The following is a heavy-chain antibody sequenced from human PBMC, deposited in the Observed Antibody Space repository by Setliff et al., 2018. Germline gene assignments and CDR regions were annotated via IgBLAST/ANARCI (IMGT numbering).Heavy chain of an antibody. J-gene: IGHJ5*02. D-gene: IGHD2-2*01. Sequence: SETLSLTCAVSGVSVNSLTWWSWVRQSPGKGLEWIGHIYHDGNTKSYPSVHFNQSLKSRVTMSVDKSKTHFSLELTSVTAADTAVYYCARGGGGYHAAPWGQGILVTVSS. CDR3: ARGGGGYHAAP. CDR2: IYHDGNT. CDR1: GVSVNSLTW. V-gene: IGHV4-4*02.